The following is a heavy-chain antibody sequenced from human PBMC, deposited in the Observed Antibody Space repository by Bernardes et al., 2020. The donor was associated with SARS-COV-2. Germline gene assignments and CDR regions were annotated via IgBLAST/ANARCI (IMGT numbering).Heavy chain of an antibody. D-gene: IGHD2-8*01. V-gene: IGHV1-8*01. CDR1: GYTFTSYD. CDR2: MNPNSGNT. Sequence: ASVKVSCKASGYTFTSYDINWVRQAPGQGLEWMGWMNPNSGNTGYAQKFQGRVTMTRNTSISTAYMELSSLRSEDTAVYYCARGTGIVLMVYAPYSLDVWGQGTTVTVSS. J-gene: IGHJ6*02. CDR3: ARGTGIVLMVYAPYSLDV.